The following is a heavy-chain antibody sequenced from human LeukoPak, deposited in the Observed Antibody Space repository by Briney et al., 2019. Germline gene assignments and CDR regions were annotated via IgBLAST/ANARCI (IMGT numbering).Heavy chain of an antibody. CDR3: ASLISGESGSPEYFQH. Sequence: SETLSLTCTVSGGSISSGGYYWSWTRQPPGKGLEWIGCIYYSGSTNYNPSLKSRVTISVDTSKNQFSLKLSSVTAADTAVYYCASLISGESGSPEYFQHWGQGTLVTVSS. D-gene: IGHD3-22*01. V-gene: IGHV4-61*08. CDR2: IYYSGST. J-gene: IGHJ1*01. CDR1: GGSISSGGYY.